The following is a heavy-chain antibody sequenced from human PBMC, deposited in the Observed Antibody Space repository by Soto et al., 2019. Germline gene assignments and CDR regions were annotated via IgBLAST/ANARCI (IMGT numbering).Heavy chain of an antibody. V-gene: IGHV3-21*01. Sequence: GGSLRLSCAASGFTFSSYSMNWVRQAPGKGLEWVSSISSSSSYIYYADSVKGRFTISRDNAKNSLYLQMNSLRAEDTAVYYCARAGVVRFYYMDVWGKGTTVTVSS. D-gene: IGHD3-10*01. CDR3: ARAGVVRFYYMDV. CDR1: GFTFSSYS. J-gene: IGHJ6*03. CDR2: ISSSSSYI.